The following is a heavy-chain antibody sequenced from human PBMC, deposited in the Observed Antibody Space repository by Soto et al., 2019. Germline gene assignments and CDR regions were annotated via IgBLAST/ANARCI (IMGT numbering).Heavy chain of an antibody. CDR3: ARYSSRHQWFDY. CDR1: GDSMNHFY. J-gene: IGHJ4*02. Sequence: ETLSPTCNVPGDSMNHFYGSWIRQPPGKGLEWTAYVDFSGGTKYNPSLQSRVTISVDTSKTQIYLNQKSVSAADTATHYCARYSSRHQWFDYWGQGTLVTVSS. CDR2: VDFSGGT. V-gene: IGHV4-59*12. D-gene: IGHD2-2*01.